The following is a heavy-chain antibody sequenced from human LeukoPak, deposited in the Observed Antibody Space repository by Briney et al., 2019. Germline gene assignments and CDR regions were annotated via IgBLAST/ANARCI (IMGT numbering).Heavy chain of an antibody. CDR1: GFTFSSYA. J-gene: IGHJ4*02. CDR3: ARDGEDIVVVVAAEAYFDY. V-gene: IGHV3-30*04. D-gene: IGHD2-15*01. CDR2: ISYDGSNK. Sequence: GRSLRLSCAASGFTFSSYAMHWVRQAPGKGLEWVAVISYDGSNKYYADSVKGLFTISRDNSKNTLYLQMNSLRAEDTAVYYCARDGEDIVVVVAAEAYFDYWGQGTLVTVSS.